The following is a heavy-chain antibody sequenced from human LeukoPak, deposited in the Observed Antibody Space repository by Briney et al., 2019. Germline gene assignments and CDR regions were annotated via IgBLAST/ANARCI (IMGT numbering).Heavy chain of an antibody. V-gene: IGHV1-8*03. CDR3: ARRGCSSTSCYITWFDP. D-gene: IGHD2-2*02. CDR2: MNPTSCNT. Sequence: ASVKVSCKLSGYTFTSYDINWVRQATGQGLKWMGWMNPTSCNTGYAQKFQGRVTITRNTSISTAYMELSSLRSEDAAVYYCARRGCSSTSCYITWFDPWGQGTLVTVSS. CDR1: GYTFTSYD. J-gene: IGHJ5*02.